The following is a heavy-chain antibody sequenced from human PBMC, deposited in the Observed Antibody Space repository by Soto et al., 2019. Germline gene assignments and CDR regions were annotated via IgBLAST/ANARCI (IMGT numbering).Heavy chain of an antibody. D-gene: IGHD3-22*01. CDR2: IDPSDSQT. J-gene: IGHJ4*02. CDR3: ARQIYDSDTGPNFQYYFDS. CDR1: GYGFAGYW. Sequence: GESLKISCKGSGYGFAGYWITWVREKPGKGLEWMGRIDPSDSQTYYSPSFRGHVTISVTKSITTVFLQWSSLRASDTAMYYCARQIYDSDTGPNFQYYFDSWGQGTPVTVSS. V-gene: IGHV5-10-1*01.